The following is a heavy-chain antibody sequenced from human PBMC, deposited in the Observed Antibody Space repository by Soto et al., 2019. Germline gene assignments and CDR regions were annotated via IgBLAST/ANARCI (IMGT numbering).Heavy chain of an antibody. CDR1: GGTFSSYA. V-gene: IGHV1-69*13. CDR2: IIPIFGTA. D-gene: IGHD3-22*01. CDR3: ALTYYYDSSGYYEANFDY. Sequence: SVKVSCKASGGTFSSYAISWVRQPPGQGLEWMGGIIPIFGTANYAQKFQGRVTITADESTSTAYMELSSLRSEDTAVYYCALTYYYDSSGYYEANFDYWGQGTLVTVSS. J-gene: IGHJ4*02.